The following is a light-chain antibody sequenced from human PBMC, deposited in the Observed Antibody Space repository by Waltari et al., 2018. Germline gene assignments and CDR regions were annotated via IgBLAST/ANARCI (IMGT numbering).Light chain of an antibody. CDR2: GPD. CDR3: HSRETFSTRL. CDR1: TLRRYS. V-gene: IGLV3-19*01. J-gene: IGLJ2*01. Sequence: SSDLTQDPSVSVALGQTVRITCQGDTLRRYSASWYQQRPGQAPKLVLYGPDIRPSGIPDRFSGSTSGNTASLTITGAQAEDEAYYYCHSRETFSTRLFGGGTRLTV.